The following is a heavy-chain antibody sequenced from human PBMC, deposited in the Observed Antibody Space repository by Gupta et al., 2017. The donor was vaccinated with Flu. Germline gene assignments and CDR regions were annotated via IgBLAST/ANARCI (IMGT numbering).Heavy chain of an antibody. J-gene: IGHJ3*02. CDR3: AKTLSRIQLWPEGAFDI. Sequence: GGGLVQPGGSLRLSCAASGFTFSSYVMSWVRQAPGKGLEWVSAFSGTGGRAYYADSVKGRFTISRDNSKNTLYLQMSSLRAEDTAVYYCAKTLSRIQLWPEGAFDIWGQGTMVTVSS. V-gene: IGHV3-23*01. D-gene: IGHD5-18*01. CDR1: GFTFSSYV. CDR2: FSGTGGRA.